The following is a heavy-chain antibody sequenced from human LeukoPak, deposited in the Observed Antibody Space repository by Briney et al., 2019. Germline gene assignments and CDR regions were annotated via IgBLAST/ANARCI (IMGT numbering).Heavy chain of an antibody. J-gene: IGHJ3*02. D-gene: IGHD3-22*01. CDR1: GDSISSGDYY. Sequence: SETLSLTCTVSGDSISSGDYYWSWIRQPAGKGLEWIGRISSSGSTNYNPSLKSRVTISVDTSKNQFSLKLSSVTAADTAVYYCARSSITMIVVGIDAFDIWGQGTMVTVSS. CDR3: ARSSITMIVVGIDAFDI. V-gene: IGHV4-61*02. CDR2: ISSSGST.